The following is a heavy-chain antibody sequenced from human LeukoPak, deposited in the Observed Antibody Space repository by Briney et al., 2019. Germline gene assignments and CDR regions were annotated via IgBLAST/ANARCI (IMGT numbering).Heavy chain of an antibody. V-gene: IGHV4-34*01. CDR1: GGSFSGYY. J-gene: IGHJ5*02. CDR2: INHSGST. Sequence: SETLSLTCAVYGGSFSGYYWSWIRQPPGKGLEWIGEINHSGSTNYNPSLKSRVTISVDTSKNQFSLKLSSVTAADTAVYYCARGEIGGNFDPWGQGTLVTVSS. D-gene: IGHD4-23*01. CDR3: ARGEIGGNFDP.